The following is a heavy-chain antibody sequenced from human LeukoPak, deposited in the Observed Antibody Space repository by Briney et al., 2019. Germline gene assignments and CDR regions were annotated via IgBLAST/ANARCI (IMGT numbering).Heavy chain of an antibody. V-gene: IGHV1-18*01. J-gene: IGHJ6*03. Sequence: ASVKVSCKASGYTFTSYGISWVRQAPGQGLEWMGWISAYNGNTNYAQKLQGRVTMTTDTSTSTAYMELRSLRSDDTAVYYCARVEQQLVYSYYYYYLDVWGKGTTVTVSS. D-gene: IGHD6-13*01. CDR3: ARVEQQLVYSYYYYYLDV. CDR1: GYTFTSYG. CDR2: ISAYNGNT.